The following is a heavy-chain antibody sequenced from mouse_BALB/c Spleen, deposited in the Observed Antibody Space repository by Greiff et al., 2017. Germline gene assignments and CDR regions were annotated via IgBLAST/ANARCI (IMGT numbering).Heavy chain of an antibody. Sequence: LQESGAELVRPGTSVKVSCKASGYAFTNYLIEWVKQRPGQGLEWIGVINPGSGGTNYNEKFKGKATLTADKSSSTAYMQLSSLTSDDSAVYFCARGGYDAEVVVRYAMDYWGQGTSVTVSS. D-gene: IGHD2-2*01. J-gene: IGHJ4*01. CDR1: GYAFTNYL. V-gene: IGHV1-54*01. CDR2: INPGSGGT. CDR3: ARGGYDAEVVVRYAMDY.